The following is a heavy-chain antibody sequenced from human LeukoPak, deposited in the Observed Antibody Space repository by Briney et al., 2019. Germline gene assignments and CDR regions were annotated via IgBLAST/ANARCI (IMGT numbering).Heavy chain of an antibody. CDR3: ARGGGLDV. V-gene: IGHV3-7*03. J-gene: IGHJ6*02. CDR1: GFTVSSNY. Sequence: GGSLRLSCAASGFTVSSNYMTWVRQAPGKGLEWVASINHNGNVNYYVDSVKGRFTISRDNAKNSLYLQMSNLRAEDTAVYFCARGGGLDVWGQGATVTVSS. D-gene: IGHD3-16*01. CDR2: INHNGNVN.